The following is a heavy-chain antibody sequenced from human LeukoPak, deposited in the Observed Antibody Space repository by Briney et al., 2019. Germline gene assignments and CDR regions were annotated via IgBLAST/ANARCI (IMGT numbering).Heavy chain of an antibody. CDR3: ARGESMIATEDAFDI. CDR1: GFTFSNHW. D-gene: IGHD3-22*01. CDR2: IKQDGIEK. J-gene: IGHJ3*02. V-gene: IGHV3-7*01. Sequence: GGSLRLSCAASGFTFSNHWMSWVRQAPGKGMEWLANIKQDGIEKYYVDSVKGRFTISRGNAKNSLYLQMNSRRAEDTAVYYCARGESMIATEDAFDIWGQGTMVTVSS.